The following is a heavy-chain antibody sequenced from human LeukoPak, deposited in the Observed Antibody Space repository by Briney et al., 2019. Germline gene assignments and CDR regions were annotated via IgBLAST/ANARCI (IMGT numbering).Heavy chain of an antibody. D-gene: IGHD2-2*01. CDR1: GFSLSTSGVC. V-gene: IGHV2-70*11. CDR2: IDWDDDK. J-gene: IGHJ4*02. Sequence: ESGPALVKPTQTLTLTCSFSGFSLSTSGVCVSWIRQPPGKALEWLARIDWDDDKYYSTSLKTRLTISKDTSKNQVVFTMTNMDPVDTATYYCARTTSSTSFNFDYWGQGTLVTVSS. CDR3: ARTTSSTSFNFDY.